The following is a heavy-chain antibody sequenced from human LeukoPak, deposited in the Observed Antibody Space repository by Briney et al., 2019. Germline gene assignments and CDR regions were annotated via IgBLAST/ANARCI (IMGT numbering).Heavy chain of an antibody. CDR3: ARQAPNSKRGYLDY. D-gene: IGHD4-23*01. Sequence: GASLQISSKGSGYIFTSYWIGWVRPLPGKRLELMGIIYPGDSDTRYSPSFQGQVTISADKSISTAYLQWSSLKASDTAMYYCARQAPNSKRGYLDYWGQGTLVTVSS. CDR1: GYIFTSYW. J-gene: IGHJ4*02. V-gene: IGHV5-51*01. CDR2: IYPGDSDT.